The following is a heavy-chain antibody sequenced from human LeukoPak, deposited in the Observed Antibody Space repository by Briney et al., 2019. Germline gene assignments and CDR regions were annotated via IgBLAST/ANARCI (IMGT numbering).Heavy chain of an antibody. Sequence: PGGSLRLSCAASGFTFSSYAMSWVRQAPGKGLEWVANIKQDGSEKYYVDSVKGRFTISRDNVKNSLYLQMNSLRAEDTAVYYCASPAYGDYALFDYWGQGTLVTVSS. J-gene: IGHJ4*02. CDR3: ASPAYGDYALFDY. CDR2: IKQDGSEK. V-gene: IGHV3-7*01. D-gene: IGHD4-17*01. CDR1: GFTFSSYA.